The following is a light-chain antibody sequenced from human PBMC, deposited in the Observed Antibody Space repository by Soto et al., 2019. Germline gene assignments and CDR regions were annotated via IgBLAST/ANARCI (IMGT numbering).Light chain of an antibody. CDR3: SSYTTSSTLV. J-gene: IGLJ1*01. Sequence: QSALPPPTSWSGAPGQSITISCTGTSSDVGGYDYVSWYQQHPGKAPKLMIYEVTNRPSGVSDRFSGSKSGNTASLSISGLQAEDEADYFCSSYTTSSTLVFGTGTKVTVL. CDR2: EVT. V-gene: IGLV2-14*01. CDR1: SSDVGGYDY.